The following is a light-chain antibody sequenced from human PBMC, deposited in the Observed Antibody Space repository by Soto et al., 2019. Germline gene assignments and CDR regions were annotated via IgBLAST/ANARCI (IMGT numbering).Light chain of an antibody. V-gene: IGKV3-20*01. Sequence: EIVLTQSPGTLPLSPGERATLSCRASQSIRSNYLAWYQQKPGQAPRLLIFGASNRATGIPDRFSGSGSGTDFTLTISRLEPEDFGVYSCQQYGSSPGTFGQGTRLEIK. CDR2: GAS. J-gene: IGKJ5*01. CDR3: QQYGSSPGT. CDR1: QSIRSNY.